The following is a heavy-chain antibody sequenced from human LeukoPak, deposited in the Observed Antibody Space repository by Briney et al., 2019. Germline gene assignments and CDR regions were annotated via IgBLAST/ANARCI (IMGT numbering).Heavy chain of an antibody. J-gene: IGHJ4*02. CDR2: IFISGST. V-gene: IGHV4-4*07. CDR1: SGSISSYY. Sequence: SETLSLTCTVSSGSISSYYWSWIRQPAGKGLEWIGRIFISGSTNYNPSLKSRVTMSVDTSKNQFSLKLSSVTAADTAMYFCAREGAGEIDSWGQGTLVTVSS. CDR3: AREGAGEIDS.